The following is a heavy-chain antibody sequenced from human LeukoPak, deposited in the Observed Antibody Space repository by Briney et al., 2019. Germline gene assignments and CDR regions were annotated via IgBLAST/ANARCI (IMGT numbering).Heavy chain of an antibody. Sequence: GGSLRLSCAASGFTVSSNYMSWVRQAPGKGLEWVSVISSGGSTYYADSVKGRFTISRDNSKNTLYLQMNSLRAEDAAVYYCARIQPTDYWGQGTLVTVSS. D-gene: IGHD5-18*01. CDR3: ARIQPTDY. V-gene: IGHV3-53*01. J-gene: IGHJ4*02. CDR2: ISSGGST. CDR1: GFTVSSNY.